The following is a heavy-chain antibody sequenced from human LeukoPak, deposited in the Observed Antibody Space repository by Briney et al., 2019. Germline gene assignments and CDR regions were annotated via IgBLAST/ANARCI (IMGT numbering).Heavy chain of an antibody. CDR2: ISSSGSTI. V-gene: IGHV3-48*03. J-gene: IGHJ5*02. D-gene: IGHD3-10*01. Sequence: GGSLRLSCAASGFTFSSYEMNWVRQAPGKGLEWVSYISSSGSTIYYADSMKGRFTISRDNAKNSLYLQMNSLRAEDTAVYYCARDAYYYGSGSYYNWFDPWGQGTLVTVSS. CDR1: GFTFSSYE. CDR3: ARDAYYYGSGSYYNWFDP.